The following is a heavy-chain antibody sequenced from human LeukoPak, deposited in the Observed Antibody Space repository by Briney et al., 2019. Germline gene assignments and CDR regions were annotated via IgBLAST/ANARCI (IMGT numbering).Heavy chain of an antibody. Sequence: PGGSLRLSCAASGFTFSSYGMHWVRQAPGKGLGWVAVIWYDGSNKYYADSVKGRFTISRDNSKNTLYLQMDSLRAEDTAVYYCAKGKYCSSTSCYTGIYYYYYYMDVWGKGTTVTVSS. CDR1: GFTFSSYG. J-gene: IGHJ6*03. CDR3: AKGKYCSSTSCYTGIYYYYYYMDV. CDR2: IWYDGSNK. D-gene: IGHD2-2*02. V-gene: IGHV3-33*06.